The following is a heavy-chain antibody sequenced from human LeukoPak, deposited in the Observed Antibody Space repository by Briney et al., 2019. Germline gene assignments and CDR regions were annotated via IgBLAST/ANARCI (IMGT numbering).Heavy chain of an antibody. J-gene: IGHJ4*02. CDR3: ARDDPGYDSSGPYDY. V-gene: IGHV1-69*05. CDR1: GGTFSSYA. D-gene: IGHD3-22*01. Sequence: GSSVKVSCKASGGTFSSYAISWVRQAPGQGLEWMGGIIPIFGTANYAQKFQGRVTMTRDTSTSTVYMELSSLRSEDTAVYYCARDDPGYDSSGPYDYWGQGTLVTVSS. CDR2: IIPIFGTA.